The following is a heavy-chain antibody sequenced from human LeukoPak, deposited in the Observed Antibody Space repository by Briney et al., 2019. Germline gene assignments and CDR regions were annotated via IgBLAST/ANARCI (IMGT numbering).Heavy chain of an antibody. D-gene: IGHD6-19*01. CDR2: ISSDGSNK. V-gene: IGHV3-30*03. CDR3: ARAPYSSGWYYFDY. CDR1: GFTFSSYG. Sequence: QTGGSLRLSCAASGFTFSSYGMHWVRQAPGKGLEWVAVISSDGSNKYYADSVKGRFTISRDNSKNTLHLQLNSLRAEDTAVYYCARAPYSSGWYYFDYWGQGTLVTVSS. J-gene: IGHJ4*02.